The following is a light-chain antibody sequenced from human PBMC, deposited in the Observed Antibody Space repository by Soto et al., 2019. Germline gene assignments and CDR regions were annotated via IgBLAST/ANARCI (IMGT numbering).Light chain of an antibody. J-gene: IGKJ1*01. CDR2: FGS. Sequence: EIVVTQSPLSLPVTPGEPASISCRSSQSLMHTNGYNYLDWYRQKPGQSPQLLIYFGSNRASGVPDRFSGSGSGTDFTLKISRVEADDVGVYYCMQQLQARTFGQGTKVEIK. CDR3: MQQLQART. V-gene: IGKV2-28*01. CDR1: QSLMHTNGYNY.